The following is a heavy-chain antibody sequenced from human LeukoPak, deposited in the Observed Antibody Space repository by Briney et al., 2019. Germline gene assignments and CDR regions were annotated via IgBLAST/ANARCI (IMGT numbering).Heavy chain of an antibody. V-gene: IGHV3-49*04. CDR1: GFTFSDYA. D-gene: IGHD6-19*01. CDR3: SRAYSTGWLGINDY. Sequence: PGRSLRLSCTASGFTFSDYAMTWVRQAPGQALEWVGFIRNKANGGTADYAASVKGRFTISRDDSKTIAYLQMNSLKTEDTAVYFCSRAYSTGWLGINDYWGQGVLVTVSS. CDR2: IRNKANGGTA. J-gene: IGHJ4*02.